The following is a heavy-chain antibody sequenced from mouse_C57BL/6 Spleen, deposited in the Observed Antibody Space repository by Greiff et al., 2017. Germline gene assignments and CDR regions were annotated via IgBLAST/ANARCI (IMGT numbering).Heavy chain of an antibody. CDR1: GYTFTSYD. D-gene: IGHD1-1*02. CDR3: ARSGRGDAMDY. Sequence: QVQLQQSGPELVKPGASVKLSCKASGYTFTSYDINWVKQRPGQGLEWIGWIYPRDGSTKYNAKLKGKATLNVDTSSSTAYMDLHILTSEDSAVYFCARSGRGDAMDYWGQGTSVTVSS. V-gene: IGHV1-85*01. J-gene: IGHJ4*01. CDR2: IYPRDGST.